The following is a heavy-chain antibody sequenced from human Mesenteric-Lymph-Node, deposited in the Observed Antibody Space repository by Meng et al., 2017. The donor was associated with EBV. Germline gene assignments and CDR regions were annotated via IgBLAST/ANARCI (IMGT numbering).Heavy chain of an antibody. Sequence: QVQLPQLGAGLLKPAETLSLSCAVYGGPFNDSYGIWIRQAPGKGLEWIGEITHIRSVYYNPSLKSRVTISVDTSNNQISLRLTSVTAADTAIYYCARVRSSGSGLIRNYFDYWGQGTLVTVSS. CDR3: ARVRSSGSGLIRNYFDY. CDR1: GGPFNDSY. D-gene: IGHD6-19*01. J-gene: IGHJ4*02. CDR2: ITHIRSV. V-gene: IGHV4-34*02.